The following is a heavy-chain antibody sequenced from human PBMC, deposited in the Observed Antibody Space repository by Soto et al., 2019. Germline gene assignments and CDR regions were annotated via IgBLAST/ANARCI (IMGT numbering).Heavy chain of an antibody. CDR2: IYPGDSDT. CDR1: GYSFTSNW. CDR3: GRRFTLDASDI. J-gene: IGHJ3*02. Sequence: GESLKISCKGSGYSFTSNWIGWVRQMPGKGLEWMGIIYPGDSDTRYSPSFQGQATISADKSISTAYLQWSSLQASDTAMYYCGRRFTLDASDIWGQGTMVTVSS. V-gene: IGHV5-51*01.